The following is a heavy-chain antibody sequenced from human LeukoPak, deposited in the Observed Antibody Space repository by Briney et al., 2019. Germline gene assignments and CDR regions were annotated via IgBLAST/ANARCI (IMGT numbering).Heavy chain of an antibody. CDR3: ARVDSPDWFHTLTYYYGMDV. D-gene: IGHD3-9*01. CDR2: MNPNSGNT. Sequence: ASVKVSCKASGYTFTSYDINWVQQATGQGLEWMGWMNPNSGNTGYAQKFQGRVTMTRNTSISTAYMELSSLRSEDTAVYYCARVDSPDWFHTLTYYYGMDVWGQGTTVTVSS. CDR1: GYTFTSYD. J-gene: IGHJ6*02. V-gene: IGHV1-8*01.